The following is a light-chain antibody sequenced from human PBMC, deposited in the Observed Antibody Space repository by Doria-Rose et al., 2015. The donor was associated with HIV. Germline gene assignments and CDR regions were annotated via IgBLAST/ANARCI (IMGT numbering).Light chain of an antibody. CDR3: QQFYTFPHT. Sequence: DRYQQNPGTAPQLLIFDAPSLESGVPSRISGSGSGTDFTLTISSLQPEDFATFYCQQFYTFPHTFGQGTRLEIK. J-gene: IGKJ5*01. V-gene: IGKV1-13*02. CDR2: DAP.